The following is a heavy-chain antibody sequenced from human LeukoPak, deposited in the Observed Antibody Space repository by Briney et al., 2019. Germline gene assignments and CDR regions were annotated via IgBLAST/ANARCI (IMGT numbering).Heavy chain of an antibody. Sequence: ASVKVSCKASGYTFIDYYMHWVRQAPGQGLEWMGWIDPKSGGTSYAQKFQDRVAMIRDTSISTAYMELTRLRSDDTAVYYCARAYSSGWYRSTDYWGQGTLVTVSS. D-gene: IGHD6-19*01. CDR1: GYTFIDYY. CDR2: IDPKSGGT. CDR3: ARAYSSGWYRSTDY. V-gene: IGHV1-2*02. J-gene: IGHJ4*02.